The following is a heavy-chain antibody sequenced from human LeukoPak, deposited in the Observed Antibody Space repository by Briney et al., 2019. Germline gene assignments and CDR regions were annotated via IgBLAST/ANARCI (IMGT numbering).Heavy chain of an antibody. Sequence: SETLSLTCTVSGYSISSGYYWGWIRQPPGKGLEWIGSIYHSGSTNYNPSLKSRVTISVDTSKNQFSLKLSSVTAADTAVYYCARDYHRKYYFDYWGQGTLVTVSS. CDR2: IYHSGST. J-gene: IGHJ4*02. D-gene: IGHD1-14*01. CDR1: GYSISSGYY. V-gene: IGHV4-38-2*02. CDR3: ARDYHRKYYFDY.